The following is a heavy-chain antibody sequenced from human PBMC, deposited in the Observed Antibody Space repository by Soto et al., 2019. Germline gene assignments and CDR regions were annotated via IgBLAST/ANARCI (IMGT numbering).Heavy chain of an antibody. CDR1: GGSISSYY. CDR2: VNDNWGS. V-gene: IGHV4-59*08. CDR3: ARVIDIVATGGNAFDI. J-gene: IGHJ3*02. Sequence: NPSETLSLTCTVSGGSISSYYWSWIRQTPEKGLEWIGYVNDNWGSNYNPSLKSRVAISLDTSKNQFSLKLSSVTAADTAVYYCARVIDIVATGGNAFDIWGQGTMVTVSS. D-gene: IGHD5-12*01.